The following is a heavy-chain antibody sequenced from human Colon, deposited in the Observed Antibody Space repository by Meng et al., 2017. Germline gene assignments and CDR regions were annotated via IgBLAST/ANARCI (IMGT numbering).Heavy chain of an antibody. V-gene: IGHV4-34*01. CDR3: ARVGGEYSSGGAYYFDY. Sequence: SETLSLTCAVYGGSFSGYYWSWIRQPPGKGLEWIGEINHSGSTNYNPSLKSRVTISVDTSKNQFSLKLSSVTAADTAVYYCARVGGEYSSGGAYYFDYWGQGKQVTGAS. CDR2: INHSGST. J-gene: IGHJ4*02. D-gene: IGHD6-19*01. CDR1: GGSFSGYY.